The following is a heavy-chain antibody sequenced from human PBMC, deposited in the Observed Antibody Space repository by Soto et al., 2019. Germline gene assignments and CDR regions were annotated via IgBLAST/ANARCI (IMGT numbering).Heavy chain of an antibody. V-gene: IGHV1-3*01. CDR1: GYTFTSYA. CDR2: INAGNGNT. D-gene: IGHD2-21*02. Sequence: ASVKVSCKASGYTFTSYAMHWMRQAPGQRLEWMGWINAGNGNTKYSQKFQGRVTITRDTSASTAYMELSSLRSEDTAVYYCARAKDDDDCLDLWGQGTLVTVSS. J-gene: IGHJ4*02. CDR3: ARAKDDDDCLDL.